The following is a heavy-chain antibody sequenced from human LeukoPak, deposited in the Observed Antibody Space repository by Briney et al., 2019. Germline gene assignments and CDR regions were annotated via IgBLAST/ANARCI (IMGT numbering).Heavy chain of an antibody. D-gene: IGHD3-10*01. CDR3: ARGLSSGSYYGAFDI. Sequence: PSETLSLTCTVSGGSISSNSYYWDWIRQPPGKGLEWIGSIYYSGSTYYNPSLKSRVTISVDTSKNQFSLKLSSVTAADTAVYYCARGLSSGSYYGAFDIWGRGTMVTVSS. J-gene: IGHJ3*02. CDR2: IYYSGST. CDR1: GGSISSNSYY. V-gene: IGHV4-39*07.